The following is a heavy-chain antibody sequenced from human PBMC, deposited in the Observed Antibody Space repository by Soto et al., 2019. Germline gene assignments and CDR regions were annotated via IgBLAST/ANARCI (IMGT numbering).Heavy chain of an antibody. J-gene: IGHJ4*02. Sequence: EVQLVESGGGLVKPGGSLRLSCAASGFTFSNAWMNWVRQAPGKGLEWVGRIKSKTDGGTTDYAAPVKGRFTISRDDSKNTPYLQMNSLKTEDTAVYYCYDSSGYYYTQGFDYWGQGTLVTVSS. CDR3: YDSSGYYYTQGFDY. CDR2: IKSKTDGGTT. CDR1: GFTFSNAW. V-gene: IGHV3-15*07. D-gene: IGHD3-22*01.